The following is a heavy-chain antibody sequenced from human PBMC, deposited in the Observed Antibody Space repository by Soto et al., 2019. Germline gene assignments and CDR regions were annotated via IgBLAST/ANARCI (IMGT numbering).Heavy chain of an antibody. CDR2: LYYGRSA. Sequence: QVQLQESGPGLVKPSETLSLTCAVSGDSISSYYCMWIRQPPGKGLESIGYLYYGRSANYNPSLRSRVTWSVDTSTNQCSLTLSSMTAADTAVYYCALRSMAVVPEYWGQGTLVTVSS. V-gene: IGHV4-59*01. J-gene: IGHJ4*02. CDR1: GDSISSYY. D-gene: IGHD3-22*01. CDR3: ALRSMAVVPEY.